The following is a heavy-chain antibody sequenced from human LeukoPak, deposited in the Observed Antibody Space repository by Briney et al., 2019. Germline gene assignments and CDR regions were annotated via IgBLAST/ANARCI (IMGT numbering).Heavy chain of an antibody. Sequence: SQTLSLTCTVSGGSISSGSYYWSWIRQPAGKGLEWIGRIYTSGSTNYNPSLKSRVTISVDTSKNQFSLKLSSVTAADTAVYYCARTLYDSSGYYFDCWGQGTLVTASS. CDR2: IYTSGST. CDR3: ARTLYDSSGYYFDC. D-gene: IGHD3-22*01. J-gene: IGHJ4*02. CDR1: GGSISSGSYY. V-gene: IGHV4-61*02.